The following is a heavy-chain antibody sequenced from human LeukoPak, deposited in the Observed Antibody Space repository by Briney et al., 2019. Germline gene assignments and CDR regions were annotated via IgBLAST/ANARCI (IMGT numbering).Heavy chain of an antibody. CDR3: ARAAIAVAGDYHYHYMDV. V-gene: IGHV1-2*02. J-gene: IGHJ6*03. Sequence: ASVKVSCKASGYTFTCHYMHWVRQAPGQGLEWMGWISPNGADTDYAQRFQGRVTMTRDTSISTAYMELCRLRSDDTAVYYCARAAIAVAGDYHYHYMDVWGKGTTVTVSS. CDR1: GYTFTCHY. D-gene: IGHD6-19*01. CDR2: ISPNGADT.